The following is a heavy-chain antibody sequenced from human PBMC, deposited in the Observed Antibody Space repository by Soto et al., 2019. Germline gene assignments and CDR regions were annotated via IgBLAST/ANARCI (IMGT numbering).Heavy chain of an antibody. CDR1: GGSISSGVYY. V-gene: IGHV4-31*03. D-gene: IGHD6-13*01. CDR2: IYYSGST. CDR3: ASGSSSSFGSYY. Sequence: SETLSLTCTVSGGSISSGVYYWSWIRQHPGKGLEWIGYIYYSGSTYYNPSLKSRVTISVDTSKNQFSLKLSSVTAADTAVYYCASGSSSSFGSYYWGQGTLVTVSS. J-gene: IGHJ4*02.